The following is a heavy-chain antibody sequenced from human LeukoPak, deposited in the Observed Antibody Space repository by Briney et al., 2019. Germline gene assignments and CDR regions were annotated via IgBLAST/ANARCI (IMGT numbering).Heavy chain of an antibody. CDR2: IYWDDDK. CDR3: AHRTDLYSSSWYWGY. CDR1: GFSLTTRAVG. J-gene: IGHJ4*02. Sequence: ESGPTLVKPTQTLTLTCTFSGFSLTTRAVGVGWIRQPPEKALEWLSLIYWDDDKRYSPSLKSRLTITKDTSKNQVVLTMTNMDPVDTATYYCAHRTDLYSSSWYWGYWGQGTLVTVSS. D-gene: IGHD6-13*01. V-gene: IGHV2-5*02.